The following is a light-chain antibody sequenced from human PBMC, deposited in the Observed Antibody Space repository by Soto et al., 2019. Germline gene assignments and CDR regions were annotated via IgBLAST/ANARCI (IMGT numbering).Light chain of an antibody. CDR1: QSISNH. J-gene: IGKJ4*01. CDR3: IQDYNYPLT. Sequence: IQMTQSPSSLSASVEDRVIITCRASQSISNHLNWYQQKPRKAPKLLIFAAYSLQSGVHSRFSGSGSGTDFTLTIRSLQPEDFATYYCIQDYNYPLTFGGGTKVDNK. CDR2: AAY. V-gene: IGKV1-6*01.